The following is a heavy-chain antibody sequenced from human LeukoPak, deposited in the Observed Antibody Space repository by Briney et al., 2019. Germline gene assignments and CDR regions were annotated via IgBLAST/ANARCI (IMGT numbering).Heavy chain of an antibody. J-gene: IGHJ4*02. D-gene: IGHD3-22*01. CDR2: ITPSGST. CDR3: ASSFYYDSRDY. Sequence: SETLSLTCVVYGGSFSGYFWSWIRQPPGKGLEWVGEITPSGSTNYSPSLKSRVSISIDTSKKKLSLRLTSVTAADSAVYYCASSFYYDSRDYWGQGTLVTVSS. V-gene: IGHV4-34*01. CDR1: GGSFSGYF.